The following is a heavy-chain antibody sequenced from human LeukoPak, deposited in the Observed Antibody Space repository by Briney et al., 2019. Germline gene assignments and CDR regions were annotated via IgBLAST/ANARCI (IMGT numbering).Heavy chain of an antibody. V-gene: IGHV4-39*07. J-gene: IGHJ3*02. CDR3: AGNKVVGATGFGTELGSFDI. CDR2: IYYSGST. CDR1: GGSISSSTYY. Sequence: PSETLSLTCSVSGGSISSSTYYWGWIRQAPGKGQEWIGSIYYSGSTYYNPSLKSRVTISIDTSKNQFSLNLNSVTAADTAVYYCAGNKVVGATGFGTELGSFDIWGQGTMVIISS. D-gene: IGHD1-26*01.